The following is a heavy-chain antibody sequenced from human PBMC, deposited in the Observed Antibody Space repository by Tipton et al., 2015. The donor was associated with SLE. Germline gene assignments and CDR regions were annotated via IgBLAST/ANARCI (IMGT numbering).Heavy chain of an antibody. Sequence: TLSLTCTVSTDSITNYYWSWIRQPPGQGVEWIGNINYSGTTSYNPSLKSRVTMSVDTSQNQFSLTLRSVTAADTAIYYCARWNFVTMTGGFDIWGQGTMVTVSS. D-gene: IGHD1-7*01. J-gene: IGHJ3*02. V-gene: IGHV4-59*04. CDR2: INYSGTT. CDR1: TDSITNYY. CDR3: ARWNFVTMTGGFDI.